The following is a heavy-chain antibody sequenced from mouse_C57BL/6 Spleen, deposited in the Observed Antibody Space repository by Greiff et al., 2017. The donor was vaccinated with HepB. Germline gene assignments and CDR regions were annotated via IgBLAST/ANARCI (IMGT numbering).Heavy chain of an antibody. CDR2: IDPSDSYT. Sequence: QVQLQQPGAELVKPGASVKLSCKASGYTFTSYWMQWVKQRPGQGLEWIGEIDPSDSYTNYNQKFKGKATLTVDTSSSTAYMQLSSLTSEDSAVYYCAKKYDVRYFDVWGTGTTVTVSS. D-gene: IGHD2-12*01. V-gene: IGHV1-50*01. J-gene: IGHJ1*03. CDR1: GYTFTSYW. CDR3: AKKYDVRYFDV.